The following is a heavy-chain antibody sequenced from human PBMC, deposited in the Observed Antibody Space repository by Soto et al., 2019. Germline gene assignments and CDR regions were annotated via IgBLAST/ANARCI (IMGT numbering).Heavy chain of an antibody. D-gene: IGHD2-21*02. J-gene: IGHJ6*02. CDR2: IIPIFGTA. Sequence: SVKVSCKASGGTFSSYAISWVRQAPGQGLEWMGGIIPIFGTANYAQKFQGRVTITADESTSTAYMELSSLRSEDTAVYYCARAYCGGDCFEGDYYYYYGMDVWGQGTTVTVSS. CDR3: ARAYCGGDCFEGDYYYYYGMDV. V-gene: IGHV1-69*13. CDR1: GGTFSSYA.